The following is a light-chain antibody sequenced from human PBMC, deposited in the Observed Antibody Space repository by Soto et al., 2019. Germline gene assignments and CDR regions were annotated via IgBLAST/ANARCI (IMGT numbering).Light chain of an antibody. Sequence: TQSPATLSVSPGERAALSCRASQSVSSNVAWYQQKPGQAPRLLIYDTSTRATGIPARFSGSGSGTEFTLTISSLQSEDFAVYYCQQYNNWPPITFGQGTRLEIK. CDR2: DTS. CDR1: QSVSSN. CDR3: QQYNNWPPIT. V-gene: IGKV3-15*01. J-gene: IGKJ5*01.